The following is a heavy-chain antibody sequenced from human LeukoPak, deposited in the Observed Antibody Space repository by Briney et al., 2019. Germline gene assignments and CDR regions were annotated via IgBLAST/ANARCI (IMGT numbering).Heavy chain of an antibody. J-gene: IGHJ6*02. CDR2: IKQDGSET. D-gene: IGHD6-13*01. CDR3: ARDPYSSSWSYGMDV. CDR1: GFTFSNYW. Sequence: GESLKISCTASGFTFSNYWMSWVRQTPEKGLEWVANIKQDGSETVYVDSVKGRFTISRDNAQTSLYLQMSSLRAEDTAVYYCARDPYSSSWSYGMDVWGQGTTVTVSS. V-gene: IGHV3-7*05.